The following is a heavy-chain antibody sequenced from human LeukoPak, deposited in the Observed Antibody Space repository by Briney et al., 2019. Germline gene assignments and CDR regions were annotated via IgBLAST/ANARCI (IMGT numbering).Heavy chain of an antibody. Sequence: PGGSLRLSCAASGFTFSSYGMSWVRQAPGKGLEWVSVIFSINTTYYADSVKGRFTISRDNSKNMVYLQMNSLRDEDTAIYYCARRPRGVNYGYYWGQGTLVTVSS. CDR3: ARRPRGVNYGYY. CDR1: GFTFSSYG. D-gene: IGHD3-10*01. J-gene: IGHJ4*02. V-gene: IGHV3-23*05. CDR2: IFSINTT.